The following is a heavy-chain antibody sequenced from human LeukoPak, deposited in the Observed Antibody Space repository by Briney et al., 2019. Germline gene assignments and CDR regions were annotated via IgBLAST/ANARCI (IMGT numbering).Heavy chain of an antibody. V-gene: IGHV4-34*01. CDR2: IYYSGST. CDR3: ASYSSSGNWFDP. CDR1: GGSFSGYY. Sequence: SETLSLTCAVYGGSFSGYYWSWIRQPPGKGLEWIGSIYYSGSTYYNPSLKSRVTISVDTSKNQFSLKLSSVTAADTAVYYCASYSSSGNWFDPWGQGTLVTVSS. J-gene: IGHJ5*02. D-gene: IGHD6-13*01.